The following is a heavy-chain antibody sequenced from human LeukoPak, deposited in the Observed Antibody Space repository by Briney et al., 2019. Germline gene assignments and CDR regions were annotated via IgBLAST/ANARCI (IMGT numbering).Heavy chain of an antibody. Sequence: ASVEVSCKASGYTFTGYYMHWVRQAPGQGLEWMGWINPNSGGTNYAQKFQGRVTMTRDTSISTAYMELSRLRSDDTAVYYCARSLIVGAPYYFDYWGQGTLVTVSS. V-gene: IGHV1-2*02. D-gene: IGHD1-26*01. CDR3: ARSLIVGAPYYFDY. CDR2: INPNSGGT. J-gene: IGHJ4*02. CDR1: GYTFTGYY.